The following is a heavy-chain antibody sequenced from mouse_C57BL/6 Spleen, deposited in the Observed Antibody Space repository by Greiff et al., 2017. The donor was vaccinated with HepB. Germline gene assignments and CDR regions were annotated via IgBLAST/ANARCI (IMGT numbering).Heavy chain of an antibody. CDR2: ISSGSSTI. Sequence: EVQVVESGGGLVKPGGSLKLSCAASGFTFSDYGMHWVRQAPEKGLEWVAYISSGSSTIYYADTVKGRFTISRDNAKNTLFLQMTSLRSEDTAMYYCARDSDGYWGQGTTLTVSS. CDR1: GFTFSDYG. D-gene: IGHD3-1*01. V-gene: IGHV5-17*01. CDR3: ARDSDGY. J-gene: IGHJ2*01.